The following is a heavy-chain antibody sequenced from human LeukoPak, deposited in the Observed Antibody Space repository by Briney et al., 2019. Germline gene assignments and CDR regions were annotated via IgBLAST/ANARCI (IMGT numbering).Heavy chain of an antibody. CDR2: INAGNGNT. CDR1: GYTFTSYA. J-gene: IGHJ6*02. D-gene: IGHD6-13*01. V-gene: IGHV1-3*01. CDR3: ARDRSSSWYYYGMDV. Sequence: ASVKVSCKASGYTFTSYAMHWVRQAPGQRLEWMGWINAGNGNTKYPQKFQGRVTITRDTSASTAYMELSSLRSEDTAVYYCARDRSSSWYYYGMDVWGQGTTVTVSS.